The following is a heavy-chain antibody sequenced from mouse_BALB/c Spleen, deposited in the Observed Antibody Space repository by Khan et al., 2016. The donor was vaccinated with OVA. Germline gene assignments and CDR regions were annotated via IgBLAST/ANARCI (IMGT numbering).Heavy chain of an antibody. CDR2: IYPGNSDT. CDR1: GYSFTSYL. J-gene: IGHJ3*01. CDR3: ARGGYSSFAY. V-gene: IGHV1-5*01. D-gene: IGHD1-3*01. Sequence: VQLKESGTVLARPGASVKMSCKASGYSFTSYLIHWVKQRPGQGLEWIGDIYPGNSDTTYNLKFKDKAKLTTGTSANTAYMELSSLTNEDSAVYCCARGGYSSFAYWGQGTLVTVSA.